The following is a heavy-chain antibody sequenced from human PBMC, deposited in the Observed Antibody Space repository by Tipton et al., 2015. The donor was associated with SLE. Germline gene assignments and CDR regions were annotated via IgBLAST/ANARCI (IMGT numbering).Heavy chain of an antibody. CDR3: ARDHLPGGYYYCMDA. CDR1: GGSISSFY. D-gene: IGHD3-10*01. CDR2: IYYSGST. J-gene: IGHJ6*03. V-gene: IGHV4-59*01. Sequence: TLSLTCTVSGGSISSFYWSWIRQPPGKGLEWIGYIYYSGSTNYNPSLKSRVTISVDTSKNQFSLKLSSVTAADTAVYYCARDHLPGGYYYCMDAWGKGTSVTVSS.